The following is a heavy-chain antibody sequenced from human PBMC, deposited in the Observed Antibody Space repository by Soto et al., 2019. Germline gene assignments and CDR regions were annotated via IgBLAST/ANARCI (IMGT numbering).Heavy chain of an antibody. CDR2: ISSSSSYI. CDR1: GFTFSSYS. CDR3: ARDLPGRLWFGDGARNYGIDV. D-gene: IGHD3-10*01. Sequence: GGSLRLSCAASGFTFSSYSMNWVRQAPGKGLEWVSSISSSSSYIYYADSVKGRFTISRDNAKNSLYLQMNSLRAEDTAVYYCARDLPGRLWFGDGARNYGIDVRAQRTTVTGSS. V-gene: IGHV3-21*01. J-gene: IGHJ6*02.